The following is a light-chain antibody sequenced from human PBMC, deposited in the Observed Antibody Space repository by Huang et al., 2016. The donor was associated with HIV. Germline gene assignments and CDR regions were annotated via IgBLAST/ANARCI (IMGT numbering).Light chain of an antibody. CDR3: QQFNNWPPRFT. V-gene: IGKV3-15*01. CDR1: QNIGDN. J-gene: IGKJ3*01. CDR2: GAS. Sequence: EIVMTQSPATLSVSPGERATLSCRASQNIGDNLTWYQHKPGQAPRLLIYGASTRATGNPPRFSGSGSGTEFTLTISGLESEDFAVYYCQQFNNWPPRFTFGPGTTVDVK.